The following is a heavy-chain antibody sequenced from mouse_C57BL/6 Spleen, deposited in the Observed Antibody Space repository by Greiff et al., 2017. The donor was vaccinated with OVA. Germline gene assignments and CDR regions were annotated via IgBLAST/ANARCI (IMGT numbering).Heavy chain of an antibody. CDR1: GYTFTSYW. CDR2: INPSNGGT. D-gene: IGHD4-1*01. J-gene: IGHJ3*01. V-gene: IGHV1-53*01. CDR3: ARFGWDLAWFAY. Sequence: QVQLQQPGTELVKPGASVKLSCKASGYTFTSYWMHWVKQRPGQGLEWIGNINPSNGGTNYNEKFKSKATLTVDKSSSTAYTQLSSLTSEDSAVYYCARFGWDLAWFAYWGQGTLVTVSA.